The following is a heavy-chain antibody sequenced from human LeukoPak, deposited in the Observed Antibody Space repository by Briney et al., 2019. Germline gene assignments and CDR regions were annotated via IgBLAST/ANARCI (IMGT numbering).Heavy chain of an antibody. J-gene: IGHJ4*02. CDR1: GFTFSDYY. D-gene: IGHD1-20*01. CDR2: ISSGPTTI. CDR3: ARDAYNWNDPGLDY. V-gene: IGHV3-11*01. Sequence: PGGSLRLSCAASGFTFSDYYMTWIRQAPGKGLEWVSYISSGPTTIYYADSVKGRFTISRDDAKNSLYLQMNSLRADDTAVYYCARDAYNWNDPGLDYWGQGTLVTVSS.